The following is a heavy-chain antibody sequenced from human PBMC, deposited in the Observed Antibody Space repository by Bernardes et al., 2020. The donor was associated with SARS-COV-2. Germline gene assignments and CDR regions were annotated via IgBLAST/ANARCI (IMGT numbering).Heavy chain of an antibody. J-gene: IGHJ4*02. CDR1: GFTFGDYA. D-gene: IGHD6-13*01. V-gene: IGHV3-49*04. CDR2: IRNRAYGGTA. CDR3: ARVKIEKAGLLDY. Sequence: GGSLRLSCITSGFTFGDYAMSWVRQAPGKGLEWVGFIRNRAYGGTAEYAASVKGRFTISRDDSKGIAYLQMNSLKSADTALFYCARVKIEKAGLLDYWGQGTLVTVSS.